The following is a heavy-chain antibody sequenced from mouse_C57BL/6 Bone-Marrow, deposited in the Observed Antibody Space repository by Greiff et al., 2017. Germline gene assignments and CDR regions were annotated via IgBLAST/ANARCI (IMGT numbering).Heavy chain of an antibody. CDR1: GFTFSSYA. CDR2: ISDGGSYT. Sequence: EVKLMESGGGLVKPGGSQKLSCAASGFTFSSYAMSWVRQTPEKRLEWVATISDGGSYTYYPDNVKGRFTISRDNAKNNLYLQMSHLKSEDTAMYYCARSVVATDYFDYWGQGTTLTVSS. V-gene: IGHV5-4*03. D-gene: IGHD1-1*01. CDR3: ARSVVATDYFDY. J-gene: IGHJ2*01.